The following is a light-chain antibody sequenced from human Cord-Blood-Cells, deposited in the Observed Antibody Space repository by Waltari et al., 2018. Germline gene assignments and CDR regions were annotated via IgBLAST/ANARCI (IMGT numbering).Light chain of an antibody. Sequence: QSALTQPASVSGSPGQSITISCTGTSSDVGSYNLFSWYQQHPGKAPKLMIYEVSKLPSGVSNRFSGSKSGNTASLTISGLQAEDEADYYCCSYAGSSTFVFGGGTKLTVL. CDR1: SSDVGSYNL. CDR3: CSYAGSSTFV. J-gene: IGLJ2*01. CDR2: EVS. V-gene: IGLV2-23*02.